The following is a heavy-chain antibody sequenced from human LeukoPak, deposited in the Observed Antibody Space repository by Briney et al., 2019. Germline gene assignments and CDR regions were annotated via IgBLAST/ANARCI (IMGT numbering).Heavy chain of an antibody. V-gene: IGHV3-48*01. CDR1: GFTFSSYS. CDR2: ISSSSSTI. Sequence: GGSLRLSCAASGFTFSSYSMNWVRQAPGEGLEWVSYISSSSSTIYYADSVKGRFTISRDNAKNSLYLQMNSLRAEDTAVYYCATRGRGSSRYGSGSYFSYWGQGTLVTVSS. J-gene: IGHJ4*02. CDR3: ATRGRGSSRYGSGSYFSY. D-gene: IGHD3-10*01.